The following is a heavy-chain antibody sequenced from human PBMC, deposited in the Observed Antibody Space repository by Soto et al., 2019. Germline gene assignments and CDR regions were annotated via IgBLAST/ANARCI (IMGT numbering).Heavy chain of an antibody. CDR3: AREGVSPYYYYGMAV. Sequence: ASVKVSCKASGYTFTRSGISWVRQAPGQGLEWVGWISTYNGDTNYAQTFQGRVTMTTDTSTSTVHMEVRSLRSDDTAVYYCAREGVSPYYYYGMAVWGQGTPVTVSS. J-gene: IGHJ6*02. CDR2: ISTYNGDT. CDR1: GYTFTRSG. V-gene: IGHV1-18*01.